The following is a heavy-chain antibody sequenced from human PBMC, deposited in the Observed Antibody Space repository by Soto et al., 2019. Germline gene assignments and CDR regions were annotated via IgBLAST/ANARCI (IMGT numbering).Heavy chain of an antibody. D-gene: IGHD1-26*01. V-gene: IGHV1-3*01. CDR3: ARASGRSKLLPFYFDP. CDR2: INPATGDT. Sequence: QVHLVQSGAEVQKPGASVRISCQASGYAFTTSAIHWVRQAPGQSLEWMGWINPATGDTKYSQNVRGRVTFALDTSATTAYIDLWSLASNDTDVYYCARASGRSKLLPFYFDPWGQGTQVTVSS. CDR1: GYAFTTSA. J-gene: IGHJ5*02.